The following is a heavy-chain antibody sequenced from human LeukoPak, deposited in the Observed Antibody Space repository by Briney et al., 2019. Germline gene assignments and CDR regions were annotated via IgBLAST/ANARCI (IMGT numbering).Heavy chain of an antibody. D-gene: IGHD3-16*01. Sequence: ASVKVSCXASGYTFTSYYMHWVRQAPGQGLEWMGIINPSGGSTSYAQKFQGRVTMTTDTSTSTAYMELSSLRSEDTAVYYCARGGRGLWVPKGEDYWGQGTLVTVSS. CDR1: GYTFTSYY. CDR2: INPSGGST. J-gene: IGHJ4*02. CDR3: ARGGRGLWVPKGEDY. V-gene: IGHV1-46*01.